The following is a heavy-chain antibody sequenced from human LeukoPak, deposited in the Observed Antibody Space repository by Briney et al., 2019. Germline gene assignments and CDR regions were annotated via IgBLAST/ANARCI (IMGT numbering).Heavy chain of an antibody. CDR3: ARDIAYHAFDI. CDR2: INQDGSVI. CDR1: GFTFSSSW. Sequence: TGGSLRLSCAASGFTFSSSWMTWIRQAPGTGLEWSANINQDGSVINYVDSVRGRFTISRDNAKYSLYLQLNSLRAEDTAVYYCARDIAYHAFDIWGQGTMVTVSS. V-gene: IGHV3-7*01. J-gene: IGHJ3*02. D-gene: IGHD2-15*01.